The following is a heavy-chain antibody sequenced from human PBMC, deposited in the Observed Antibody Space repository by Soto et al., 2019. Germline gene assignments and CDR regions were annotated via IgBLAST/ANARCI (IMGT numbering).Heavy chain of an antibody. CDR1: GFTFIDYA. CDR3: VKGHYQLLFEYYYGLDV. J-gene: IGHJ6*02. Sequence: PGGSLRLSCAAFGFTFIDYAIICCRHSPLKGLEWVSGISGSGDSTDYADSVKGRFTISRDNAKNTLYLQMNSLRAEDTAVYYCVKGHYQLLFEYYYGLDVWGQGTTVTVSS. D-gene: IGHD2-2*01. V-gene: IGHV3-23*01. CDR2: ISGSGDST.